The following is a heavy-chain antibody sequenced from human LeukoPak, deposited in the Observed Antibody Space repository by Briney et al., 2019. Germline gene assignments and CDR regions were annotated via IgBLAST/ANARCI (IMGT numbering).Heavy chain of an antibody. D-gene: IGHD5-12*01. J-gene: IGHJ4*02. CDR1: GFTFSSYS. V-gene: IGHV3-48*04. Sequence: GGSLRLSCAASGFTFSSYSMNWVRQAPGKGLEWVSYISSSSSTIYYADSVKGRFTISRDNAKNSLYLQMNSLRAEDTAVYYCAKGPFNWATVTAYYFDSWGQGILVTVSS. CDR2: ISSSSSTI. CDR3: AKGPFNWATVTAYYFDS.